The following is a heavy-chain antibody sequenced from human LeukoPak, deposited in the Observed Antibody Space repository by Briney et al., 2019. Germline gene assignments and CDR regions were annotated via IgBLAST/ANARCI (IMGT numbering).Heavy chain of an antibody. Sequence: SGTLSLTCTVSGGSISSYYWSWIRQPPGKGLEWIGYIYYSGSTNYNPSLKSRVTISVDTSKNQFSLKLSSVTAADTAVYYCARGRAAPWRFDPWGQGTLVTVSS. CDR1: GGSISSYY. V-gene: IGHV4-59*01. J-gene: IGHJ5*02. D-gene: IGHD6-13*01. CDR2: IYYSGST. CDR3: ARGRAAPWRFDP.